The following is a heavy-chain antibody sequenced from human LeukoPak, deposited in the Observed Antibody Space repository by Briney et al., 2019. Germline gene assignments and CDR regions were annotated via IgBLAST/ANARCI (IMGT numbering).Heavy chain of an antibody. CDR3: ARSPTPILNFDY. D-gene: IGHD2-8*02. CDR2: INHSGST. V-gene: IGHV4-34*01. J-gene: IGHJ4*02. Sequence: PSETLSLTCAVYGGSFSGYYWSWIRQPPGNGLEWIGEINHSGSTNYNPSLKSRVTISVDTSKNQFSLKLSSVTATDTAVYYCARSPTPILNFDYWGQGTLVTVSS. CDR1: GGSFSGYY.